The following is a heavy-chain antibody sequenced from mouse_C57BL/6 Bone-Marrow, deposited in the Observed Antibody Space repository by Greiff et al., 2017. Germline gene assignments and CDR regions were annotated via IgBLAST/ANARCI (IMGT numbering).Heavy chain of an antibody. V-gene: IGHV1-62-2*01. CDR1: GYTFTEYT. CDR2: FYPGSGSI. Sequence: QVQLQQSGAELVKPGASVKLSCKASGYTFTEYTIHWVKQWSGQGLEWIGWFYPGSGSIKYNEKFKDKATLTADKSSSAVCMEFSSLTSEDSAVYVCDRHERGYYGSSDWFAYWGQETLVTVST. D-gene: IGHD1-1*01. J-gene: IGHJ3*01. CDR3: DRHERGYYGSSDWFAY.